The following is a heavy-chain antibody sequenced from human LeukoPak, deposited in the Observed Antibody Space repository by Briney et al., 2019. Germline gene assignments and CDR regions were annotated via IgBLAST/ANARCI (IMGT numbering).Heavy chain of an antibody. CDR1: GFTFSSYW. CDR3: ASLLIPGGLPVDY. V-gene: IGHV3-7*01. Sequence: TGGSLRLSCAASGFTFSSYWMSWVRQAPGKGLEWVANIKQDGSEKYYVDSVKGRFTISRDNAKNSLYLQMNSLRAEDTAVYYCASLLIPGGLPVDYWGQGTLVTVSS. CDR2: IKQDGSEK. D-gene: IGHD3-16*01. J-gene: IGHJ4*02.